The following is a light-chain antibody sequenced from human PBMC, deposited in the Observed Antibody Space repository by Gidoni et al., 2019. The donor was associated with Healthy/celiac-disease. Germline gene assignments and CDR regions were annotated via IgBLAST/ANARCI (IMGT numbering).Light chain of an antibody. Sequence: ELVLPQPPATLSLSPGERATLSCRASQSVSSYLAWYQQKPGPAPRLLIYDASNRATSSPARFSGSGSGTDFTLTISGLERGDFAVYYCLRRSNWAPLTFGGXTKVEIK. CDR1: QSVSSY. CDR2: DAS. V-gene: IGKV3-11*01. J-gene: IGKJ4*01. CDR3: LRRSNWAPLT.